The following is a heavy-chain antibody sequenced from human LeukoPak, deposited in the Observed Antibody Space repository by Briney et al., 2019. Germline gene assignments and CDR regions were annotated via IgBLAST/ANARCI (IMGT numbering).Heavy chain of an antibody. CDR2: IHTSGTT. CDR3: ARLGDSSSSGIDY. CDR1: GDSITNYS. J-gene: IGHJ4*02. V-gene: IGHV4-4*07. D-gene: IGHD6-6*01. Sequence: PSETLSLTCTVSGDSITNYSWNWIRQPAGKGLEWIGRIHTSGTTNHNPPLKSRVTMSVDTSMNQFSLKLSSVTAADTAVYYCARLGDSSSSGIDYWGQGTLVTVSS.